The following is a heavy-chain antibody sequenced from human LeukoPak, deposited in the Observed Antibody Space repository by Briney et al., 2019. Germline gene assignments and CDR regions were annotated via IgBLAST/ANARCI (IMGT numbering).Heavy chain of an antibody. CDR2: INPNSGGT. J-gene: IGHJ4*02. V-gene: IGHV1-2*02. Sequence: ASVKVSCKASGYTFTGYYMHWMRQAPGQGLEWMGWINPNSGGTNYAQKFQGRVTMTRDTSISTAYMELSRLRSDDTAVYYCARVERFGATVDYWGQGTLVTVSS. CDR1: GYTFTGYY. D-gene: IGHD1-26*01. CDR3: ARVERFGATVDY.